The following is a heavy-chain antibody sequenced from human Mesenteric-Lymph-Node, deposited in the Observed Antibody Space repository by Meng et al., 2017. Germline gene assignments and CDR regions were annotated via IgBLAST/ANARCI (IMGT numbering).Heavy chain of an antibody. CDR3: AGRGYSGYDSGGDFDY. J-gene: IGHJ4*02. Sequence: SVKVSCKASGGTFSSYAISWVRQAPGQGLEWMGRINPNSGGTNYAQKFQGRVTITTDESTSTAYMELSSLRSEDTAVYYCAGRGYSGYDSGGDFDYWGQGTLVTVSS. D-gene: IGHD5-12*01. V-gene: IGHV1-69*05. CDR1: GGTFSSYA. CDR2: INPNSGGT.